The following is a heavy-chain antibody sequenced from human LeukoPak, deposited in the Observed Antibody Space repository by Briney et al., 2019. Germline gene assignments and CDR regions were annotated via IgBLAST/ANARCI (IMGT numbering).Heavy chain of an antibody. D-gene: IGHD5-12*01. CDR3: AKDSRGYSGYDFDS. V-gene: IGHV3-23*01. CDR2: ISGGGGST. CDR1: GFTFKSYA. Sequence: GGSLRLSCAASGFTFKSYAMSWVRQAPGKGLEGVSGISGGGGSTYYADSVKGRFTISRDNSKKKLYLQMNSLRAEDTAVYYCAKDSRGYSGYDFDSWGQGSLVTVSS. J-gene: IGHJ4*02.